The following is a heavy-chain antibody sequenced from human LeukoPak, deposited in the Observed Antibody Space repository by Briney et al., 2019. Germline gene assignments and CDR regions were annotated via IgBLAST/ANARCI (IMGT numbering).Heavy chain of an antibody. CDR3: ARWYGPGRGDY. J-gene: IGHJ4*02. CDR2: IYPGDSDT. D-gene: IGHD3-10*01. V-gene: IGHV5-51*01. CDR1: EYSFTIYW. Sequence: GEPLNISCKASEYSFTIYWIGGVRQMPGKGLNWMAIIYPGDSDTRYSPSFQGQVTISADKSISTAYLQWSSLKASDTAMYYCARWYGPGRGDYWGQGTLVTVSS.